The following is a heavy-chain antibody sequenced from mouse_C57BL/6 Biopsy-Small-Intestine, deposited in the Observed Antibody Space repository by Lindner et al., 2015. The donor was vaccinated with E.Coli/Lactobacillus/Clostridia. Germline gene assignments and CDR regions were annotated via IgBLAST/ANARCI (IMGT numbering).Heavy chain of an antibody. CDR2: IIPDTGAT. CDR3: ARFVSSRRYFDL. V-gene: IGHV1S29*02. J-gene: IGHJ1*01. CDR1: GYTFGAYN. Sequence: SVKVSCKASGYTFGAYNIHWVRQAPGQGLEWMGWIIPDTGATHSAQRFHGRLTMTRDTSINTAYMELSGLRSDDTAIYYCARFVSSRRYFDLWG.